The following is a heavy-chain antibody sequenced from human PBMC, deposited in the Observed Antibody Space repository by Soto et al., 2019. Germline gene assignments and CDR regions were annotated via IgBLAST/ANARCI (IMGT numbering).Heavy chain of an antibody. J-gene: IGHJ4*02. CDR2: IIPMFDTP. V-gene: IGHV1-69*01. Sequence: QVQLVQSGAEVKKPGSSMKVSCKTSGGTFSNYYISWVRQAPGQGLEWMGDIIPMFDTPKYAQKFQGRVTITADESTSAAYMELSSLRAEDTAVYYCARGYSTGYCDYWGQGTLITVSS. CDR3: ARGYSTGYCDY. CDR1: GGTFSNYY. D-gene: IGHD1-20*01.